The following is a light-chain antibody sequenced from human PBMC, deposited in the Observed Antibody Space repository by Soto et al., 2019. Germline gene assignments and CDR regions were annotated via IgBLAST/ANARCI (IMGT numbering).Light chain of an antibody. V-gene: IGKV3-11*01. Sequence: EIVLTQSPATLSLSPGERATLSCRASQSVSSYLAWYKQKPGQAPRLLIYDASNRATGIPARFSGSGSGTNFTFTISVLEPEDFAVYYCQQRSNWPSTFGGGTKVDIK. J-gene: IGKJ4*01. CDR3: QQRSNWPST. CDR2: DAS. CDR1: QSVSSY.